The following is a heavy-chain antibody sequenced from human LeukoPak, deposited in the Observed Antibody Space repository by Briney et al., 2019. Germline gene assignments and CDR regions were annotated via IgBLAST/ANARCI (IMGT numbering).Heavy chain of an antibody. J-gene: IGHJ4*02. CDR2: ISTYNGNT. CDR3: ARVGLRFLEWLLYLDY. V-gene: IGHV1-18*01. Sequence: ASVKVSCKASGYTFTSYGISWVRQAPGQGLEWMGWISTYNGNTNYAQKLQGRVTMTTDTSTSTAYMELRSLRSDDTAVYYCARVGLRFLEWLLYLDYWGQGTLVTVSS. CDR1: GYTFTSYG. D-gene: IGHD3-3*01.